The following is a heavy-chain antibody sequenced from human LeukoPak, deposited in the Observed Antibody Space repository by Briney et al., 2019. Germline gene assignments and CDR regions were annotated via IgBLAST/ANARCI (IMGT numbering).Heavy chain of an antibody. CDR1: GFTFSSYW. CDR3: ARGTRDSSGWVTIDY. J-gene: IGHJ4*02. CDR2: IKQDGSEK. Sequence: GGSLRLSCAASGFTFSSYWMSWVRQAPGKGLEWVVNIKQDGSEKYYVDSVKGRFTISRDNAKNSLYLQMNSLRAEDTAVYYCARGTRDSSGWVTIDYWGQGTLVTVSS. V-gene: IGHV3-7*01. D-gene: IGHD6-19*01.